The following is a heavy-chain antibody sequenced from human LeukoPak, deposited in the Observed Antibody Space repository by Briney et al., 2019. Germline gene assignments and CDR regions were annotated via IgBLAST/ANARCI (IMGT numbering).Heavy chain of an antibody. Sequence: GASVKVSCKASGYTFTNHPMHWVRQAPGQGLEWMGWINPSSGDTNYVQKFQGRVTMTRDPSISTAYMELSGLRADDTAVYYCARERYTAYGNFDYWGQGTQVTVSS. J-gene: IGHJ4*02. D-gene: IGHD5-12*01. CDR3: ARERYTAYGNFDY. CDR1: GYTFTNHP. V-gene: IGHV1-2*02. CDR2: INPSSGDT.